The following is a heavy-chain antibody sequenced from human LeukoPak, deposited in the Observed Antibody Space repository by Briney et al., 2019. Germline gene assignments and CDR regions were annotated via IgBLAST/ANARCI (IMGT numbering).Heavy chain of an antibody. J-gene: IGHJ4*02. D-gene: IGHD2-15*01. CDR3: ARESGYCSGGSCYGY. Sequence: ASVKVSCKASGYTFTSYGISWVRQAPGQGLEWMGGIIPIFGTANYAQKFQGRVTIAADESTSTAYMELSSLRSEDTAVYYCARESGYCSGGSCYGYWGQGTLVTVSS. V-gene: IGHV1-69*13. CDR1: GYTFTSYG. CDR2: IIPIFGTA.